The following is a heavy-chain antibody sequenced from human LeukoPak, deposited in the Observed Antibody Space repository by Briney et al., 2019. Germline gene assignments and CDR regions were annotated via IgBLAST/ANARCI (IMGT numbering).Heavy chain of an antibody. D-gene: IGHD4-11*01. CDR3: THYTVTTSFDY. J-gene: IGHJ4*02. V-gene: IGHV3-15*07. CDR1: GFTVSNAW. Sequence: GVSLRLSCAASGFTVSNAWMNWVRQAPGKGLEWVGRIKSKTDGGTTDYAAPVKGRFTISRDDSKNTLFLQMNSLKTEDTAVYYCTHYTVTTSFDYWGQGTLVTVSS. CDR2: IKSKTDGGTT.